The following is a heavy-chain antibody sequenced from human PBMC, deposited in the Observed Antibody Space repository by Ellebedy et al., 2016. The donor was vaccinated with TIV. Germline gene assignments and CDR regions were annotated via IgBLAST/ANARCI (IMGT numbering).Heavy chain of an antibody. CDR3: ARGPYSGGWYFDY. J-gene: IGHJ4*02. CDR1: GGSVSSYY. CDR2: IYYSGSS. Sequence: SETLSLTXTVSGGSVSSYYWSWIRQPPGKGLEWIAYIYYSGSSNYNPSLKSRVTVSVDTSKNHFSLKLSSVTAADTAVYYCARGPYSGGWYFDYWGQGTLVAVSS. D-gene: IGHD6-19*01. V-gene: IGHV4-59*02.